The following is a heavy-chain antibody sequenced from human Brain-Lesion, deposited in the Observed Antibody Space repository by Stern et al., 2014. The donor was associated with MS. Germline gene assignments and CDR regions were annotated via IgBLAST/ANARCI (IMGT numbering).Heavy chain of an antibody. CDR3: ARGERGFDS. CDR2: VNNDGRRT. D-gene: IGHD3-10*01. CDR1: GFTFSNYW. Sequence: EMQLVESGGGLVQPGGSLRLSCAASGFTFSNYWMHWVRQAPGKGLVWVSRVNNDGRRTSYADSVKGRFTMSRDNAKNTLYLQMNSLRVEDTAIYYCARGERGFDSWGQGTLVTVSS. V-gene: IGHV3-74*02. J-gene: IGHJ5*01.